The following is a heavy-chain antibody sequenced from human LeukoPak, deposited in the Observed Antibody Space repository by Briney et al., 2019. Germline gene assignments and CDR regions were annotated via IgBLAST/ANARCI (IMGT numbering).Heavy chain of an antibody. Sequence: GGSLRLSCAASGFTFSSYAMSWVRQAPGKGLEWVSAISGSGGSTYYADSVKDRFTISRDNSKNTLYLQMNSLRAEDTAVYYCAKTPRITMVRGVKYDYWGQGTLVTVSS. CDR1: GFTFSSYA. CDR3: AKTPRITMVRGVKYDY. J-gene: IGHJ4*02. D-gene: IGHD3-10*01. CDR2: ISGSGGST. V-gene: IGHV3-23*01.